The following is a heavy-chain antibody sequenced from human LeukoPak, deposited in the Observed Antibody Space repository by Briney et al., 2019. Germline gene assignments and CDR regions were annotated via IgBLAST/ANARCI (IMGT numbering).Heavy chain of an antibody. V-gene: IGHV3-9*01. CDR2: ISWNSGSI. D-gene: IGHD1-26*01. Sequence: GRSLRLSCAASGFTFDDYAMHWVRQAPGKGLEWVSGISWNSGSIGYADSVKGRFTISRDNAKNSLYLQMNSLRAEDTAVYFCARALWELPFDYWGQGTLVTVSS. J-gene: IGHJ4*02. CDR3: ARALWELPFDY. CDR1: GFTFDDYA.